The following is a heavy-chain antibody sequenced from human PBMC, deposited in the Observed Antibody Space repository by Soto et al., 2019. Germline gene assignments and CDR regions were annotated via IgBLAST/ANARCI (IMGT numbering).Heavy chain of an antibody. CDR1: GGTFSSYA. D-gene: IGHD3-10*01. V-gene: IGHV1-69*13. Sequence: ASVKVSCKASGGTFSSYAISWVRQAPGQGLEWMGGIIPIFGTANYAQKFQGRVTITADESTSTAYMELSSLRSEDTAVYYCARVRGAAAPAALLDAFDIWGQGTMVTVS. CDR3: ARVRGAAAPAALLDAFDI. CDR2: IIPIFGTA. J-gene: IGHJ3*02.